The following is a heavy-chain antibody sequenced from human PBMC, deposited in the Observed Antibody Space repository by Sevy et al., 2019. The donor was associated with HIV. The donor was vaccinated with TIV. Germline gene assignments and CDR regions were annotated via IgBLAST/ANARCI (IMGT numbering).Heavy chain of an antibody. CDR3: ARDRRELSYDSSGYSDAFDI. CDR1: GFSFQYS. CDR2: ISSSSNYI. J-gene: IGHJ3*02. V-gene: IGHV3-21*01. Sequence: GESLKISCRVSGFSFQYSMNWVRQAPGKGLEWVSSISSSSNYIYYADSLKGRFTVSRDNAKNSVYLQMNSLRAEDTAVYYCARDRRELSYDSSGYSDAFDIWGQGTLVPVSS. D-gene: IGHD3-22*01.